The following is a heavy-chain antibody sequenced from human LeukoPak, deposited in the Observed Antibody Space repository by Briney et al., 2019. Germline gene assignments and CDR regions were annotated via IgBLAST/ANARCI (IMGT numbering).Heavy chain of an antibody. D-gene: IGHD2-2*01. V-gene: IGHV1-2*02. Sequence: GASVKVSCKASGYTFTGYYMHWVRQAPGQGLEWMGWINPNSGGTNYAQKFQGRVTMTRDTSVRTAYMELSRLRSDDTAVYYCARKSLGYCSSTSCYGSMDVWGKGTTVTVSS. CDR3: ARKSLGYCSSTSCYGSMDV. J-gene: IGHJ6*03. CDR1: GYTFTGYY. CDR2: INPNSGGT.